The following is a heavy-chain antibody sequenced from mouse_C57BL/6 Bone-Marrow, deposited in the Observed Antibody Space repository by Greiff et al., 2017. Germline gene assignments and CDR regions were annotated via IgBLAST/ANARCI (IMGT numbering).Heavy chain of an antibody. D-gene: IGHD1-1*01. V-gene: IGHV1-64*01. CDR2: IHPNSGST. J-gene: IGHJ2*01. CDR1: GYTFTSYW. Sequence: VQLQQSGAELVKPGASVKLSCKASGYTFTSYWMHWVKQRPGQGLEWIGMIHPNSGSTNYNEKFKSKATLTVDKSSSTAYIKLSSLTSEDSAVYYCAREDYGSHYWGQGTTLTVAS. CDR3: AREDYGSHY.